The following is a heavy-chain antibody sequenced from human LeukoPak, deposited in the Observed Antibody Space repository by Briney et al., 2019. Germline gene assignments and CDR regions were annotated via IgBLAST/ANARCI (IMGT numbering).Heavy chain of an antibody. CDR2: ISAYNGNT. Sequence: WASVKVSCKASGYTFTSYGISWVRQAPGQGLEWMGWISAYNGNTNYAQKLQGRVTMTTDTSTSTAYMELRSLRSDDTAVYYCARVDYYDSSGYRAFDIWGQGTMVTVSS. CDR3: ARVDYYDSSGYRAFDI. J-gene: IGHJ3*02. D-gene: IGHD3-22*01. CDR1: GYTFTSYG. V-gene: IGHV1-18*01.